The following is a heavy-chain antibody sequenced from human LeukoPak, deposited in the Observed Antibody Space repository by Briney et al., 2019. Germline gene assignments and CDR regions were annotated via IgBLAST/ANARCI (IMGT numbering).Heavy chain of an antibody. CDR3: SRGISTSGWLDY. J-gene: IGHJ4*02. D-gene: IGHD6-19*01. V-gene: IGHV3-53*01. CDR2: MYSGGRT. CDR1: GFTVSSNY. Sequence: GGSLRLSCVASGFTVSSNYMSWVRQAPGKGLEWVAVMYSGGRTYCADSVKGRFTISRDNSKNTLYLQMNSLRADDTAVYYCSRGISTSGWLDYWGQGTLLTVSS.